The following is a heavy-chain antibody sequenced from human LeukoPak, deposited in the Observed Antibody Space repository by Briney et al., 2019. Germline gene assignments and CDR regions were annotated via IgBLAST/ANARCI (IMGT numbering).Heavy chain of an antibody. CDR2: VWPGDSKT. D-gene: IGHD5-18*01. J-gene: IGHJ4*02. CDR3: ARIGYSYGQADY. V-gene: IGHV5-51*01. Sequence: GESLKISCKGSGYRFTSYWIGWVRQMPGKGLEWMGIVWPGDSKTKYSPSLQGRVTISVEKSISTAYLQWSSLMASDTAMYYCARIGYSYGQADYWGQGTLVSVSS. CDR1: GYRFTSYW.